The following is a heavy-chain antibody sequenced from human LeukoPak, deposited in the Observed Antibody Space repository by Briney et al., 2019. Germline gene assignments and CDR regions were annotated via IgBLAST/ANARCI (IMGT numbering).Heavy chain of an antibody. D-gene: IGHD6-19*01. CDR2: IIPIFGTA. CDR1: GGTFSSYA. Sequence: VASVKVSCKASGGTFSSYAISWVRQAPGQELEWMGRIIPIFGTANYAQKFQGRVTITTDESTSTAYMELSSLRSEDTAVYYCARQWLAFDYWGQGTLVTVSS. V-gene: IGHV1-69*05. J-gene: IGHJ4*02. CDR3: ARQWLAFDY.